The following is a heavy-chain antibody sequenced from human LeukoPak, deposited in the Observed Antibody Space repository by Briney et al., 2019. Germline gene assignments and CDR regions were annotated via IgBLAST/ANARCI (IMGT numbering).Heavy chain of an antibody. Sequence: GASVKVSCKASGYTFTSYDINWVRQATGQGLEWKGWMNPNNGNTGYAQKFQGRVTITRNTSISTAYMELSSLRSEDTAVYYCARDRYGSGSRYYCYYMDVWGKGTTVTVSS. D-gene: IGHD3-10*01. V-gene: IGHV1-8*03. CDR1: GYTFTSYD. J-gene: IGHJ6*03. CDR2: MNPNNGNT. CDR3: ARDRYGSGSRYYCYYMDV.